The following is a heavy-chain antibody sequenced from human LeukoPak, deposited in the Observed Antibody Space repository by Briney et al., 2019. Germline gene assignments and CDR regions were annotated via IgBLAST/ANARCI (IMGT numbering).Heavy chain of an antibody. CDR3: AKDLGCSTTSCYRSFDI. J-gene: IGHJ3*02. CDR1: EFTFSSYA. CDR2: INGSGGST. D-gene: IGHD2-2*01. V-gene: IGHV3-23*01. Sequence: PGGPLILSWAAAEFTFSSYAVSGGRQARGKGVEWVSGINGSGGSTDCADSVEGRFTFSGDNSKNTPSLHVNRLRGDHTAVYSCAKDLGCSTTSCYRSFDIWGQGTMVTVSS.